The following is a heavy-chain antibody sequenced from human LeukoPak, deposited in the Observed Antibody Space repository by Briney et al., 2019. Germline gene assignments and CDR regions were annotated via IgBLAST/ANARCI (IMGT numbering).Heavy chain of an antibody. CDR3: AREDGNLYYYYYYMDV. Sequence: GASVKVSCKASGYTFRNYYMHWVRQAPGQGLEWMGWINPNSGGTNYAQKFQGRVTMTRDTSISTAYMELSRLRSDDTAVYYCAREDGNLYYYYYYMDVWGKGTTVTVSS. J-gene: IGHJ6*03. V-gene: IGHV1-2*02. D-gene: IGHD5-24*01. CDR1: GYTFRNYY. CDR2: INPNSGGT.